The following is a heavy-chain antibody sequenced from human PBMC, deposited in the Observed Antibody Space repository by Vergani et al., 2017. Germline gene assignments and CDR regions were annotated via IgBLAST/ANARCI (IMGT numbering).Heavy chain of an antibody. Sequence: VQLVESGGGLVKPGGSLRLSCAASGFTFSSYGMHWVRQAPGKGLEWVAVISYDGSNKYYADSVKGRFTISRDNSKNTLYLQMNSLRAEDTAVYYCAKERLPYQLLCIWFDPWGQGTLVTVSS. CDR3: AKERLPYQLLCIWFDP. CDR2: ISYDGSNK. CDR1: GFTFSSYG. D-gene: IGHD2-2*01. V-gene: IGHV3-30*18. J-gene: IGHJ5*02.